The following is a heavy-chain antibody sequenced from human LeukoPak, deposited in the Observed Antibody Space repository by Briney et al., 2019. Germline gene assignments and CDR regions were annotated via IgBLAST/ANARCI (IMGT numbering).Heavy chain of an antibody. Sequence: GGSLRLSCAASGFTFSSYAMQWVRQTPGKGLEWVGIMSNSGENTFYGEAVKGRFTISRDNSQNTLYLQMNSLRPEDTAVYYCAKGGASVTRYVDYWGQGTLVTVSS. CDR1: GFTFSSYA. J-gene: IGHJ4*02. CDR3: AKGGASVTRYVDY. D-gene: IGHD4-17*01. V-gene: IGHV3-30*18. CDR2: MSNSGENT.